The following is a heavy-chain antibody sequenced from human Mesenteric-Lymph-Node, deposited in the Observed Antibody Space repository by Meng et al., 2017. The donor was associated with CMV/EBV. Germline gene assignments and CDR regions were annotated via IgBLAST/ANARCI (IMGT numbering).Heavy chain of an antibody. CDR3: ARGRVLLDY. Sequence: GSLRLSCAASGFTFSSYGMHWVRQAPGKGLEWIGEINHSGSTNYNPSLKSRVTISVDTSKNQFSLKLSSVTAADTAVYYCARGRVLLDYWGQGTLVTVSS. D-gene: IGHD2/OR15-2a*01. J-gene: IGHJ4*02. CDR1: GFTFSSYG. V-gene: IGHV4-34*01. CDR2: INHSGST.